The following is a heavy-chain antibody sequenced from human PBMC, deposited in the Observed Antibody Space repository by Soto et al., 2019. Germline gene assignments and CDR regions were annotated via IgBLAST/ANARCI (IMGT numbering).Heavy chain of an antibody. D-gene: IGHD2-2*01. Sequence: SETLSLTCAVSGYSITNVNWWAWIRQPPGKGLEWIGYIFHSGTTHYNPSLKSRFTMSVDTSKNQFSLKVDSLTAEDTAVYYCARSPYADALDIWGQGTMVT. CDR2: IFHSGTT. V-gene: IGHV4-28*01. CDR3: ARSPYADALDI. J-gene: IGHJ3*02. CDR1: GYSITNVNW.